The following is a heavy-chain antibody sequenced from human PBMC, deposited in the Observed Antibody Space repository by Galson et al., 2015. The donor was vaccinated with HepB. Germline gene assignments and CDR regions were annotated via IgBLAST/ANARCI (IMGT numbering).Heavy chain of an antibody. CDR3: ARGHYGLDV. V-gene: IGHV3-7*03. CDR2: IKLDGSEK. CDR1: GFTFSNWW. J-gene: IGHJ6*02. Sequence: LRLSCAASGFTFSNWWMSWVRQAPGEGLEWVAHIKLDGSEKYYVDSVKGRFTISRDNAEKSLYLQMNSLRAEDTAVYYCARGHYGLDVWGQGTTVTVSS. D-gene: IGHD3-10*01.